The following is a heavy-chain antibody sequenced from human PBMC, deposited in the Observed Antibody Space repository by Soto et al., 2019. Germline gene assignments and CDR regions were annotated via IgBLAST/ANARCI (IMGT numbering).Heavy chain of an antibody. CDR1: GFSLSNSKVG. Sequence: VTLKESGPVLVNPTETLTLTCTVSGFSLSNSKVGVSWIRQAPGTDLEWLAHIFSNDETSDKTYLKTWRNISKDTSKSQVVMTMTNMDPVDTATYYCARISRYQYDFDYWGQGTLVTVSS. J-gene: IGHJ4*02. D-gene: IGHD2-2*01. V-gene: IGHV2-26*01. CDR3: ARISRYQYDFDY. CDR2: IFSNDET.